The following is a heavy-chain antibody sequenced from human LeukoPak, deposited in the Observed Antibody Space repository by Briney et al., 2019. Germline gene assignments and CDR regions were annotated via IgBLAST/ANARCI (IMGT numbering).Heavy chain of an antibody. D-gene: IGHD1-26*01. J-gene: IGHJ4*02. CDR2: ISAYNGNT. V-gene: IGHV1-18*01. Sequence: ASVKVSCKACGGILSNYGIGWVRQAPGQGLEWMGWISAYNGNTHYAQKLQGRVTMTTDTSTSTDYMELRSLRSDDTAVYYCARELGSGSYFLLDYWGQGTLVSVSS. CDR1: GGILSNYG. CDR3: ARELGSGSYFLLDY.